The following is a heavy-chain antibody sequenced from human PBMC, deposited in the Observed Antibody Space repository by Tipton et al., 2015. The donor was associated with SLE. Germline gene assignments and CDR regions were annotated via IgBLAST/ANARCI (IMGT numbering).Heavy chain of an antibody. J-gene: IGHJ4*02. CDR3: ATVYGFWSGYDY. V-gene: IGHV4-4*07. CDR1: GASISSSF. D-gene: IGHD3-3*01. Sequence: TLSLTCTVSGASISSSFWSWIRQPVGKGLEWIGHIYNSGHTNYNPSLKSRLTMSVDSSKNHFSLNVSSVTAADTAVYYCATVYGFWSGYDYWGQGTLVTVSS. CDR2: IYNSGHT.